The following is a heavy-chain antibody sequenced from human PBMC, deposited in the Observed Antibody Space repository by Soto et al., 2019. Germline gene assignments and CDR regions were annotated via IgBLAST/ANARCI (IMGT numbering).Heavy chain of an antibody. CDR2: IGTTGKT. J-gene: IGHJ6*02. CDR1: GFTFSTYD. CDR3: AARYCSSGTCYPLDV. V-gene: IGHV3-13*01. Sequence: GGSLRLSCAASGFTFSTYDMHWVRQATGKGLEWVSAIGTTGKTYYPDSVKGRFTISRENAKNSLYLQMDSLRAEDTAVYYCAARYCSSGTCYPLDVRGQGTAVTGSS. D-gene: IGHD2-15*01.